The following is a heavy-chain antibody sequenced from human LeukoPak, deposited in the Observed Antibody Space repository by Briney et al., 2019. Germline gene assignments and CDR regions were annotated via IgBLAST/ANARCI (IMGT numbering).Heavy chain of an antibody. CDR1: GGTFSSYA. J-gene: IGHJ4*02. CDR3: ASNYDILTGLDY. V-gene: IGHV1-69*13. CDR2: IIPIFGTA. Sequence: SVKVSCKASGGTFSSYAISWVRQAPGQGLEWMGGIIPIFGTANYAQKFQGRVTITADESTSTAYMELSSLRSEDTAVYYCASNYDILTGLDYWGQGTLVTVSS. D-gene: IGHD3-9*01.